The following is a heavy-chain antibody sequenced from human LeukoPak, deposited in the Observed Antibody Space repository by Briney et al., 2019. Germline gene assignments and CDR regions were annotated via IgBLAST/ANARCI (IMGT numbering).Heavy chain of an antibody. CDR1: GFSFTSYG. Sequence: QTGRSLRLSCAASGFSFTSYGMHWVRQAPGKGLEWVAVIWYDESKKYYADSVKGRFTISRDNSKNTLYLQMNSLRAEDTAVYYCARDDGDDLLDYWGQGTLVTVSS. V-gene: IGHV3-33*01. D-gene: IGHD4-17*01. J-gene: IGHJ4*02. CDR3: ARDDGDDLLDY. CDR2: IWYDESKK.